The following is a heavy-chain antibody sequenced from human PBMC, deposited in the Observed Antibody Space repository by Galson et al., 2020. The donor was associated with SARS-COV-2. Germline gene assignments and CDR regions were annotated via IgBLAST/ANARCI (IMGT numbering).Heavy chain of an antibody. V-gene: IGHV4-31*03. D-gene: IGHD1-7*01. Sequence: SQTLSLTCTVSGASISSGGYYWSWISQHPGKGLEWIGYIHSSGSTYYNSSLKSRVTISVDTSKNQFSLKLSSVTAADTAVYYCAGWSIGTHLSDYWGQGTLVSGSS. CDR1: GASISSGGYY. CDR2: IHSSGST. CDR3: AGWSIGTHLSDY. J-gene: IGHJ4*02.